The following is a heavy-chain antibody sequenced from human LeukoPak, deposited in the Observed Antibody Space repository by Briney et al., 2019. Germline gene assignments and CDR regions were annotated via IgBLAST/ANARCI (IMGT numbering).Heavy chain of an antibody. CDR2: FDPEDGET. CDR1: GYTFTSYD. Sequence: ASVKVSCKASGYTFTSYDINWVRQATGQGLEWMGGFDPEDGETIYAQKFQGRVTMTEDTSTDTAYMELSSLRSEDTAVYYCATASRTTGDAFDIWGQGTMVTVSS. V-gene: IGHV1-24*01. CDR3: ATASRTTGDAFDI. D-gene: IGHD4-17*01. J-gene: IGHJ3*02.